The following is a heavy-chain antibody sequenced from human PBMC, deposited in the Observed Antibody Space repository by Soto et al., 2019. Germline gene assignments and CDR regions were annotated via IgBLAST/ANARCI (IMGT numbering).Heavy chain of an antibody. CDR3: ARGIVVVPAAHTWFDP. CDR2: MNPNSGNT. Sequence: QVQLVQSGAEVKKPGASVKVYCKASGYTFTSYDINWVRQATGQGLEWMGWMNPNSGNTGYAQKFQGRVTMTRNTSISTAYMELSSLRSDDTAVYYCARGIVVVPAAHTWFDPWGQGTLVTVSS. J-gene: IGHJ5*02. CDR1: GYTFTSYD. D-gene: IGHD2-2*01. V-gene: IGHV1-8*01.